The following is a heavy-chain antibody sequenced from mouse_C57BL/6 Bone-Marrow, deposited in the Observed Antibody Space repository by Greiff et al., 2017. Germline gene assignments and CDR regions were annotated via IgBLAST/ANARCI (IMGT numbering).Heavy chain of an antibody. D-gene: IGHD2-2*01. CDR3: ARGRASGCDGGGYYFDY. J-gene: IGHJ2*01. Sequence: VQLVESGAELVRPGASVKLSCKASGYTFTDYYINWVKQRPGQGLEWIARIYPGSGNTYYNEKFKGKATLTAEKSSSTAYMQLSSLTSEDSAVYFCARGRASGCDGGGYYFDYWGQGTTLTVSS. CDR1: GYTFTDYY. V-gene: IGHV1-76*01. CDR2: IYPGSGNT.